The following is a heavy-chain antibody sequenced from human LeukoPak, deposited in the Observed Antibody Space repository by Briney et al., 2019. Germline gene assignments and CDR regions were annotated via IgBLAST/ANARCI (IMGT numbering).Heavy chain of an antibody. D-gene: IGHD3-10*01. CDR3: AKGRYGSGSYSGAFDI. CDR1: GGSISSYY. J-gene: IGHJ3*02. V-gene: IGHV4-59*01. CDR2: IYYSGST. Sequence: SETLSLTCTVSGGSISSYYWSWIRQPPGKGLEWFGYIYYSGSTNSNPSLKSRVTISVDTSKNQFSLKLRSVTAADTAVYYCAKGRYGSGSYSGAFDIWGQGTMVTVSS.